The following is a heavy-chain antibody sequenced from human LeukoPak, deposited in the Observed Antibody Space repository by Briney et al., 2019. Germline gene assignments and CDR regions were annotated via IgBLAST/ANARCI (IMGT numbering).Heavy chain of an antibody. CDR2: ISAYNGNT. D-gene: IGHD3-22*01. CDR1: GYTFTNYG. J-gene: IGHJ4*02. Sequence: GASVTVSCKASGYTFTNYGISWVRQAPGQGLEWMGGISAYNGNTNYAQKLQGRVTMTTDTSTSTVYMELRSLRSDDTAVYYCARKLPYYYDSSGYYGYWGQGTLVTVSS. V-gene: IGHV1-18*01. CDR3: ARKLPYYYDSSGYYGY.